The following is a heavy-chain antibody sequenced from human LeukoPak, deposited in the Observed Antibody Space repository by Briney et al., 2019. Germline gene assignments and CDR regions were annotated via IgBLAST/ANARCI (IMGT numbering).Heavy chain of an antibody. CDR1: GFTFSSYW. Sequence: GGSLRLSCAASGFTFSSYWMSWVRQAPGKGLEWVANIKQDGSEKYYVDSVKGRFTISRDNAKNSLYLQMNSLRAEDTAVYYCARARSSIAAAGTALGYWGQGTLVTVSS. CDR2: IKQDGSEK. J-gene: IGHJ4*02. CDR3: ARARSSIAAAGTALGY. D-gene: IGHD6-13*01. V-gene: IGHV3-7*01.